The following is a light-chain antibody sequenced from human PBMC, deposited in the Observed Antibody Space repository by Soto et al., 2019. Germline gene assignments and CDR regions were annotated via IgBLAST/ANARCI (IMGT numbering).Light chain of an antibody. Sequence: DIKMTQSAATLSASVGDRVTITCRASHSITTCLAWYQQKPGKAPKLLIYDASSLESGVPSRFSGSGSGTEFTLTISSLQPDDFATYYCQKYNSAPLTFGGGTKV. J-gene: IGKJ4*01. CDR2: DAS. CDR3: QKYNSAPLT. CDR1: HSITTC. V-gene: IGKV1-5*01.